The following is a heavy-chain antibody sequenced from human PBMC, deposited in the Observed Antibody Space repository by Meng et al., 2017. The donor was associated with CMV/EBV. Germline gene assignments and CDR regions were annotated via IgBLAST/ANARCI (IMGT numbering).Heavy chain of an antibody. CDR1: GFTVSSNY. Sequence: GGSLRLSCAASGFTVSSNYMSWVRQAPGKGLEWVSVIYSGGSTYYADSVKGRFTISRDISKNTLYLQMNSLRAEDTAVYYCASMVVTRGWFDPWGQGTLVTVSS. CDR2: IYSGGST. V-gene: IGHV3-53*01. CDR3: ASMVVTRGWFDP. J-gene: IGHJ5*02. D-gene: IGHD4/OR15-4a*01.